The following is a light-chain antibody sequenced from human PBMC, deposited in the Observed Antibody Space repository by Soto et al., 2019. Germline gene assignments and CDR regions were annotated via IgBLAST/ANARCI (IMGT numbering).Light chain of an antibody. CDR3: QHYGTSAL. CDR2: AS. J-gene: IGKJ3*01. V-gene: IGKV3-20*01. Sequence: EIVLTQSPGTLSLSPGERATLSCRASQSVSDMYLAWYQHKPGQAPRLLIYASNRATGIPDRFSGSGSGTDSTLTINRLEPEDFAVYYCQHYGTSALFGPGTKVEIK. CDR1: QSVSDMY.